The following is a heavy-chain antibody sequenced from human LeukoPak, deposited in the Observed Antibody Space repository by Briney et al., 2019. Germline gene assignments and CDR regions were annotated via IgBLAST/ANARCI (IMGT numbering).Heavy chain of an antibody. D-gene: IGHD6-13*01. Sequence: ASVKVSCKASGDTFSSYAISWVRQAPGQGLEWMGGIIPIFGTANYAQKFQGRVTITADESTSTAYMELSSLRSEDTAVYYCARPQGIAAADPNRDYYYYGMDVWGQGTTVTVSS. CDR1: GDTFSSYA. CDR3: ARPQGIAAADPNRDYYYYGMDV. V-gene: IGHV1-69*13. CDR2: IIPIFGTA. J-gene: IGHJ6*02.